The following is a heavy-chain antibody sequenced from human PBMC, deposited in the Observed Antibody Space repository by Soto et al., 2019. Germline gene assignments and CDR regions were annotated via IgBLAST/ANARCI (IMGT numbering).Heavy chain of an antibody. CDR3: ARRHAPRYTSGNTHFDF. J-gene: IGHJ4*02. CDR2: IKQDGSEK. CDR1: GFTFSSYW. Sequence: GGSLRLSCAASGFTFSSYWMSWVRQAPGKGLEWVANIKQDGSEKYYVDSVKGRFTISRDNAKNSLYLQMNSLRAEDTAVYYCARRHAPRYTSGNTHFDFWGQGTLVTVSS. D-gene: IGHD6-19*01. V-gene: IGHV3-7*01.